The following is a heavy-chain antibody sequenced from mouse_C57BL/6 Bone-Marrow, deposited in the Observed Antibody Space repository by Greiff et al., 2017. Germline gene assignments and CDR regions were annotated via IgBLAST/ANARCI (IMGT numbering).Heavy chain of an antibody. Sequence: EVKLMESGEGLVKPGGSLKLSCAASGFTFSSYAMSWVRQTPEKRLEWVAYISSGGDYTYYADTVKGRFTISRANARNTLYLQMSSLKSEDTAMYYCTRRGLWPHYYAMDYWGQGASVTVSS. CDR3: TRRGLWPHYYAMDY. D-gene: IGHD1-1*02. V-gene: IGHV5-9-1*02. CDR2: ISSGGDYT. CDR1: GFTFSSYA. J-gene: IGHJ4*01.